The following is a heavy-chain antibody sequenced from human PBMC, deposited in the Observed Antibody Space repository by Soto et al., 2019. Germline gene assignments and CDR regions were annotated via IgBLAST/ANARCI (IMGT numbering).Heavy chain of an antibody. V-gene: IGHV3-21*01. Sequence: EVQLVESGGGLVKPGGSPRLSCAASGFTFSSYSMNWVRQAPGEGLEWVSSISSNSSYIYYAVSVKGRFTISRDNAKNSLYLQMNSLRAEDTAVYFCARFTHSSTGYTSSSYFDYWGQGTLVTVSS. D-gene: IGHD6-13*01. CDR3: ARFTHSSTGYTSSSYFDY. J-gene: IGHJ4*02. CDR1: GFTFSSYS. CDR2: ISSNSSYI.